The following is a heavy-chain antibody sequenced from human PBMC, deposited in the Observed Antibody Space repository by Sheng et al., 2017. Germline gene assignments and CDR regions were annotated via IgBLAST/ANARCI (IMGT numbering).Heavy chain of an antibody. D-gene: IGHD5-12*01. Sequence: QVQLQQSGPGLVKPSQTLSLTCAISGDSVSSNSATWHWLRQSPSRGLEWLGRTYYRSKWYDDYAVSVKSRITINADTSTNQFFLRLNSVTPEDTAVYYCIRDSGYLLDYWGQGTLVTVSS. CDR1: GDSVSSNSAT. J-gene: IGHJ4*02. V-gene: IGHV6-1*01. CDR2: TYYRSKWYD. CDR3: IRDSGYLLDY.